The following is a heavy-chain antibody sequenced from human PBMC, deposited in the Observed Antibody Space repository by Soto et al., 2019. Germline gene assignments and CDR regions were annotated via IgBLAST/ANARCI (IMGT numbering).Heavy chain of an antibody. D-gene: IGHD3-3*02. CDR1: GDSIISSDFY. Sequence: PSETLSLTYTVSGDSIISSDFYWGWVRQPPGKGLEWIGSIFYLGSSYYNPSLKSRVTMSVDTSKNQFSLRLRSVTAADTALYFCARHSLALRKNNWFDPWXQGIMVTVSS. CDR3: ARHSLALRKNNWFDP. V-gene: IGHV4-39*01. CDR2: IFYLGSS. J-gene: IGHJ5*02.